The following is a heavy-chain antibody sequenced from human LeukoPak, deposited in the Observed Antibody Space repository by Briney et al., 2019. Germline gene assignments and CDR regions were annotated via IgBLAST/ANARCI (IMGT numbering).Heavy chain of an antibody. CDR1: GGSISSGGYS. V-gene: IGHV4-30-2*01. CDR3: ARDRHMVRGSSWFDP. CDR2: IYHSGSA. D-gene: IGHD3-10*01. Sequence: SETLSLTCAVSGGSISSGGYSWSWIRQPPGKGLEWIGYIYHSGSAYYNPSLKSRVTISVDRSKNQFSLKLSSVTAADTPVYYCARDRHMVRGSSWFDPWGQGTLVTVSS. J-gene: IGHJ5*02.